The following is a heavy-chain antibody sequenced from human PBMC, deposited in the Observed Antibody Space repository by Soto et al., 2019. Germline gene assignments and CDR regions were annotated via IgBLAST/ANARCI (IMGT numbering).Heavy chain of an antibody. D-gene: IGHD6-13*01. CDR1: GFTVSSNY. J-gene: IGHJ6*02. CDR2: ISSSSSYI. Sequence: PGGSLRLSCAASGFTVSSNYMNWVRQAPGKGLEWVSSISSSSSYIYYADSVKGRFTISRDNAKNSLYLQMNSLRAEDTAVYYCARDFRSQSWLKGYYYYYYGMDVWGQGTTVTVSS. V-gene: IGHV3-21*01. CDR3: ARDFRSQSWLKGYYYYYYGMDV.